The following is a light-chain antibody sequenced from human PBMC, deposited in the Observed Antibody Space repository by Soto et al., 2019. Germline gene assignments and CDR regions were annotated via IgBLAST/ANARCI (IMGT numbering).Light chain of an antibody. CDR3: QQYYDWPPYT. Sequence: EIVMTQSPATLSVSPGERVTLSCRASQSIGSNLAWYQQKPGQAPRLLIFGAFTRATGIPDRFSGSGSGTEFTLTISSLQSEDFAVYSCQQYYDWPPYTFGQGTKLEIK. V-gene: IGKV3-15*01. CDR2: GAF. CDR1: QSIGSN. J-gene: IGKJ2*01.